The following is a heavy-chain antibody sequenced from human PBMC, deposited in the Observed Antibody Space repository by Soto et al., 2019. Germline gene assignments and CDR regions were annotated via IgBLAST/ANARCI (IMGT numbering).Heavy chain of an antibody. CDR3: AHTHREYTYRWYFDY. CDR1: GFSLSTSGMG. V-gene: IGHV2-5*02. CDR2: IFWDDDK. D-gene: IGHD5-18*01. J-gene: IGHJ4*02. Sequence: SGPTLVNPTQTLTLTCTFSGFSLSTSGMGVGWIRQPPRQALEWLALIFWDDDKRYSPSLKRRLTITKDTSKNQVVLTMTNMDPVDIAIYYCAHTHREYTYRWYFDYWGQGTLVTVSS.